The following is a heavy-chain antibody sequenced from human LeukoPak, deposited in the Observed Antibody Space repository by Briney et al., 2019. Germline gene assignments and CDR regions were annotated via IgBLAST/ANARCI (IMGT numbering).Heavy chain of an antibody. CDR2: IYPGDSDT. D-gene: IGHD6-13*01. J-gene: IGHJ4*02. V-gene: IGHV5-51*01. Sequence: GESLKISCKGSGYSFTSYWIGWVRQMPGKGLEWMGIIYPGDSDTRYSPSFQGQVTISADKSISTAYLQWSSLKASDTAMYYCARRTMGYSSSWYEGPFDYWGQGTLVTVSS. CDR3: ARRTMGYSSSWYEGPFDY. CDR1: GYSFTSYW.